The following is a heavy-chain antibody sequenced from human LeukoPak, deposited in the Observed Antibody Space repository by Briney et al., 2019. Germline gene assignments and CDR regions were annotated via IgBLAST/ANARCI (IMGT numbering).Heavy chain of an antibody. CDR3: ARAKWAVAGVSL. J-gene: IGHJ4*02. CDR2: INPNSGGT. D-gene: IGHD6-19*01. Sequence: GSVKVSCKASGYTFTGYYMHWVRQAPGQGGEGRGRINPNSGGTNYAQKMQGRVTITRDTTISTAYMEESRLRSDDTAVYYCARAKWAVAGVSLWGQGTLVTVSS. V-gene: IGHV1-2*06. CDR1: GYTFTGYY.